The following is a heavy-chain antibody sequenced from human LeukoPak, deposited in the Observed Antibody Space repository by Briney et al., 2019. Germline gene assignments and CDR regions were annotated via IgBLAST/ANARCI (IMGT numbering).Heavy chain of an antibody. CDR2: IYYSGNT. CDR3: ARDYAFDI. J-gene: IGHJ3*02. Sequence: PSETLSLTCTVSGDSISSYYWSWIRQPPGKGLEWIGCIYYSGNTNYNPSLESRVTISIDTSKSQFSLKLNSVTAADTAVYYCARDYAFDIWGQGTMVTVSS. V-gene: IGHV4-59*01. CDR1: GDSISSYY.